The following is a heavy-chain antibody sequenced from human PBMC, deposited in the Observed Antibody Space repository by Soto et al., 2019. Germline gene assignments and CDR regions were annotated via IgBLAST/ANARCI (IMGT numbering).Heavy chain of an antibody. Sequence: SETLSLTCAVSGGSISSSNWWSWVRRPPGKGLEWIGEIYHSGSTNYNPSLKSRVTISVDKSKNQFSLKLSSVTAADTAVYYCARASYYYDSSGYPGFDYWGQGTLVTVSS. J-gene: IGHJ4*02. D-gene: IGHD3-22*01. CDR2: IYHSGST. CDR1: GGSISSSNW. CDR3: ARASYYYDSSGYPGFDY. V-gene: IGHV4-4*02.